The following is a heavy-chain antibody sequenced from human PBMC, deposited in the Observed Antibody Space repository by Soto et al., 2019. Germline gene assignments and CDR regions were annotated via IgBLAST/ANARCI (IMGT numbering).Heavy chain of an antibody. CDR2: ISYSGST. D-gene: IGHD3-10*01. Sequence: PSETLSLTCSFSCASIATYYWSWIRQPPGKGLEWIGSISYSGSTKYNPSLESRVMISLDTSKNQFSLRLTSVTAADTALYYCARDWDSSGLFDPWGQGALVTAPQ. CDR3: ARDWDSSGLFDP. J-gene: IGHJ5*02. CDR1: CASIATYY. V-gene: IGHV4-59*01.